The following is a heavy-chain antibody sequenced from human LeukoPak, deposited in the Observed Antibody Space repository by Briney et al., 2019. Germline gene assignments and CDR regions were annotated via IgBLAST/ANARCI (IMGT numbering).Heavy chain of an antibody. CDR2: IYYSGST. J-gene: IGHJ4*02. V-gene: IGHV4-39*01. D-gene: IGHD3-22*01. Sequence: SETLSLTCTVSGGSISSPSYYWGWIRQPPGKGLEWIGSIYYSGSTYYNPSLKSRVTISVDKSKNQFSLKLSSVTAADTAVYYCARQSYYYDSSDFYYFFDYWGQGTLVTVSS. CDR3: ARQSYYYDSSDFYYFFDY. CDR1: GGSISSPSYY.